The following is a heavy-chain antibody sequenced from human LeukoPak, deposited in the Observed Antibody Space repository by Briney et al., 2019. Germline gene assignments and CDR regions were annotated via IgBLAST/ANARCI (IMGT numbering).Heavy chain of an antibody. D-gene: IGHD6-19*01. J-gene: IGHJ4*02. V-gene: IGHV6-1*01. CDR3: ARLRPVVVGFSSSGWYTHFDY. Sequence: SQTLSLTCAISGDSVSSNSAAWNWIRQSPSRGLEWLGRTYYRSKWYNDYAVSVKSRITINPDTSKNQFSLQLNSVTPEDTAVYYCARLRPVVVGFSSSGWYTHFDYWGQGTLVTVSS. CDR1: GDSVSSNSAA. CDR2: TYYRSKWYN.